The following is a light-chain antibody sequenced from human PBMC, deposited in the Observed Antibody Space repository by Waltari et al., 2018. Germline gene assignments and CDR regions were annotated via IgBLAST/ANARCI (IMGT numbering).Light chain of an antibody. CDR1: QSVSRT. V-gene: IGKV3-20*01. Sequence: PGERATLSCRACQSVSRTLAWYQQKPGQAPRLLIYGASTRATGIPERFSGGGSGTDFSLTISRLEPEDFAVYYCQHYVRLPATFGQGTKVEIK. CDR2: GAS. J-gene: IGKJ1*01. CDR3: QHYVRLPAT.